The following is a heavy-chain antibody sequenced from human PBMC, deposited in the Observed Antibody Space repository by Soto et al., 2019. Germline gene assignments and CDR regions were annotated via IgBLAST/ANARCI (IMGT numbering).Heavy chain of an antibody. V-gene: IGHV1-69*01. CDR2: IIPIFGTA. Sequence: QVQLVQSGAEVKKPGSSVKVSCKASGGTFSSYAISWVRQAPGQGLEWMGGIIPIFGTANYAQKFQGRVTITADESTSTAYMELSSLRSEDTAVYYCAGDWPVGATVGYNWFDPWGQGTLVTVSS. D-gene: IGHD1-26*01. CDR1: GGTFSSYA. CDR3: AGDWPVGATVGYNWFDP. J-gene: IGHJ5*02.